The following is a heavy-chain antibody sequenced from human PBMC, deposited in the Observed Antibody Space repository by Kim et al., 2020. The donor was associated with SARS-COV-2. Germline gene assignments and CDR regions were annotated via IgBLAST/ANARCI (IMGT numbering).Heavy chain of an antibody. CDR1: GFTFSSYA. J-gene: IGHJ6*02. CDR3: ARDKVGSGYRSSVVNYYYYYGMDV. V-gene: IGHV3-30*04. CDR2: ISYDGSNK. D-gene: IGHD5-18*01. Sequence: GGSLRLSCAASGFTFSSYAMHWVRQAPGKGLEWVAVISYDGSNKYYADSVKGRFTISRDNSKNTLYLQMNSLRAEDTAVYYCARDKVGSGYRSSVVNYYYYYGMDVWGQGTTVTVSS.